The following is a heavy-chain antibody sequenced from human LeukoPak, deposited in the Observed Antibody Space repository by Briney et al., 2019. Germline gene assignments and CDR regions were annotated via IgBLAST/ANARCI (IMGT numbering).Heavy chain of an antibody. D-gene: IGHD6-13*01. J-gene: IGHJ4*02. CDR1: GFTFSSHA. CDR2: ISYDGSNK. CDR3: ARAQRPGIAAAGHGY. V-gene: IGHV3-30-3*01. Sequence: GGSLRLSCAASGFTFSSHAMHWVRQAPGKGLEWVAVISYDGSNKYYADSVKGRFTISRDNSKNTLYLQMNSLRAEDTAVYYCARAQRPGIAAAGHGYWGQGTLVTVSS.